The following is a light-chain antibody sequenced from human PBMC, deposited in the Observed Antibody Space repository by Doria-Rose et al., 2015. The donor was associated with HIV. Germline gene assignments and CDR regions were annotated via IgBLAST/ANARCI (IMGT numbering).Light chain of an antibody. J-gene: IGLJ1*01. CDR2: GNT. V-gene: IGLV1-40*01. CDR1: SSNIGAGFD. CDR3: QSYDSRLSVYV. Sequence: QSVETQEPSVSGAPGQRVAISCTGSSSNIGAGFDENWYQQFPGTAHKLLIHGNTNRPSWVPDRFSGFKSGTSASLAISGRRAEDEADYYCQSYDSRLSVYVFGTGTKVTVL.